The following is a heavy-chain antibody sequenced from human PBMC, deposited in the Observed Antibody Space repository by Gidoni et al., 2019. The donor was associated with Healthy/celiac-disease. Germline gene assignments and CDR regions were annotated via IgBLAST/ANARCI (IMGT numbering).Heavy chain of an antibody. V-gene: IGHV3-48*03. Sequence: EVQLVESGGGLVQPGGSLRLSCAASGFTFSSYEMNWVRQAPGKGLEWVSYISSSGSTIYYADSVKGRFTISRDNAKNSLYLQMNSLRAEDTAVYYCARVDYGSGSSQPFDYWGQGTLVTVSS. CDR3: ARVDYGSGSSQPFDY. D-gene: IGHD3-10*01. J-gene: IGHJ4*02. CDR1: GFTFSSYE. CDR2: ISSSGSTI.